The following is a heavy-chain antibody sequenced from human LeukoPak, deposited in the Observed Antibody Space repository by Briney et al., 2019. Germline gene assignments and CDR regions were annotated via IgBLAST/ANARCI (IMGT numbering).Heavy chain of an antibody. CDR3: AKDAEGPLGY. J-gene: IGHJ4*02. CDR2: LSDGGRST. D-gene: IGHD1-14*01. V-gene: IGHV3-23*01. Sequence: PGGSLRLSCAASGFTFSSYGMSWVRQAPGKGLEWVSALSDGGRSTYYADSVKGRFTISRDNSKNTLYLQMNSLRGEDTAVYYCAKDAEGPLGYWGQGTLVTVSS. CDR1: GFTFSSYG.